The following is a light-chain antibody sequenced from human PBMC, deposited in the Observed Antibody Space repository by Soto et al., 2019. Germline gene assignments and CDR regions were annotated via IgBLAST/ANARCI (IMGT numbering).Light chain of an antibody. J-gene: IGLJ2*01. CDR2: DVS. CDR3: SSYTSSSNGV. V-gene: IGLV2-14*01. Sequence: QSALTQPASVSGSPGQSITISCTGTSSDVGGYNYVSWYQQHPGKAPKLMIYDVSNRPSGVSNRFSGSKSGNTASLTISGLHAEDDAYYYCSSYTSSSNGVFGGGTKLTVL. CDR1: SSDVGGYNY.